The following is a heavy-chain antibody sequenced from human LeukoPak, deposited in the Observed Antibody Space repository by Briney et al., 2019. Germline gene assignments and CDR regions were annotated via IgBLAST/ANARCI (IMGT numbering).Heavy chain of an antibody. CDR1: GGTFSSYA. V-gene: IGHV1-69*04. Sequence: SVTVSCKASGGTFSSYAISWVRQAPGQGLEWMGRIIPIFGIANYAQKFQGRVTITADKSTSTAYMELSSLRSEDTAVYYCAKVPQGNWNSSYWGQGTLVTVSS. CDR2: IIPIFGIA. D-gene: IGHD1-1*01. CDR3: AKVPQGNWNSSY. J-gene: IGHJ4*02.